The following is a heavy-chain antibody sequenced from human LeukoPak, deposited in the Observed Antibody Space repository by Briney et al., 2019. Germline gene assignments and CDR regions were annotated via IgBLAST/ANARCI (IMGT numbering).Heavy chain of an antibody. V-gene: IGHV4-34*01. CDR1: GGSFSGYC. J-gene: IGHJ4*02. Sequence: SETLSLTCAVYGGSFSGYCWSWIRQPPGKGLEWIGEINHSGSTNYNPSLKSRVTISVDTSKNHFSLKLSSVTAADTAVYYCARYSGNPTWFFDYWGQGTLVTVSS. CDR3: ARYSGNPTWFFDY. D-gene: IGHD1-26*01. CDR2: INHSGST.